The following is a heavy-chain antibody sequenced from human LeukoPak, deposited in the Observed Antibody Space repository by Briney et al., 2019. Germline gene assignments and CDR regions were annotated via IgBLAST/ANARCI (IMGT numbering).Heavy chain of an antibody. CDR1: GGSISSSSYY. CDR3: ARHRSDSRSQPCDY. J-gene: IGHJ4*02. CDR2: IYYSGNS. D-gene: IGHD2-15*01. Sequence: SETLSLTCTVSGGSISSSSYYWGWIRQPPGKGLEWIGSIYYSGNSYYNASLKSRVTISVDTSKNQLSLKLTSVTAADTAVYFCARHRSDSRSQPCDYWGQGTLVTVSS. V-gene: IGHV4-39*01.